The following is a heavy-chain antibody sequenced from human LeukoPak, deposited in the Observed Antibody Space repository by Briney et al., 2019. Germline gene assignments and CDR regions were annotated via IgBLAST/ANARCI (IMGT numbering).Heavy chain of an antibody. Sequence: PSETLSLTCTVSGGSISSYYGSWVRQTPGKGLEWIGYISYGGNTNYNPSLKSRVTISLATSSNQFSLDLTSVPAADTAVYYWARLGGSHSPHGYGGKGTLVTVSP. J-gene: IGHJ4*02. CDR3: ARLGGSHSPHGY. CDR1: GGSISSYY. CDR2: ISYGGNT. D-gene: IGHD1-26*01. V-gene: IGHV4-59*08.